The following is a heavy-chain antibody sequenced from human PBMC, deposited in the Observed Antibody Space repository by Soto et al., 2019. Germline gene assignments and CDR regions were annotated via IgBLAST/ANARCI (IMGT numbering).Heavy chain of an antibody. Sequence: PSETLSLTCAVSGYSITSGYYWGWIRQPPGKGLEWMGTIHHTGGTYYNPSLKSRVSMSIDTSKNQFSLRLSSVTAADTAVHYCARVGPDCNSVSSIRGRWFDPWGQGTLLTVSS. CDR3: ARVGPDCNSVSSIRGRWFDP. CDR2: IHHTGGT. CDR1: GYSITSGYY. V-gene: IGHV4-38-2*01. D-gene: IGHD2-2*01. J-gene: IGHJ5*02.